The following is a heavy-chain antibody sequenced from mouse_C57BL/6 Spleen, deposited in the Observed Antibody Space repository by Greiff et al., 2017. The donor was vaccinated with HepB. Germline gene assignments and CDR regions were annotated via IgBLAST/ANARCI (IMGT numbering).Heavy chain of an antibody. D-gene: IGHD4-1*01. CDR3: ARQDWDYCDY. V-gene: IGHV5-17*01. CDR1: GFTFSDYG. J-gene: IGHJ2*01. Sequence: EVKVVESGGGLVKPGGSLKLSCAASGFTFSDYGMHWVRQAPEKGLEWVAYISSGSSTIYYADTVKGRFTISRDNAKNTLFLQMTSLRSEDTAMYYCARQDWDYCDYWGQGTTLTVSS. CDR2: ISSGSSTI.